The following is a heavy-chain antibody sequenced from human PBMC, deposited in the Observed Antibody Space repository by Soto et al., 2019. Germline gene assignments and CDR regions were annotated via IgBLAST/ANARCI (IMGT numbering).Heavy chain of an antibody. CDR3: VREVYGGSLCKVFDY. CDR1: GFTFSSYW. V-gene: IGHV3-74*01. D-gene: IGHD2-15*01. J-gene: IGHJ4*02. CDR2: IDGVGTVI. Sequence: EVHLVESGGGLVQPGGSLRLSCAASGFTFSSYWMHWARQAPGKGLVWLSSIDGVGTVIPHADSVKGRFTVSRDNAKNTLYLQMNSLRAEDTAVYYCVREVYGGSLCKVFDYWGQGTPVTVSS.